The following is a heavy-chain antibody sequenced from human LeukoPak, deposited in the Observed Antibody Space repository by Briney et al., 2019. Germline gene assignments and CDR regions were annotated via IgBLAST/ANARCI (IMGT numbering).Heavy chain of an antibody. CDR1: GGSISSYY. V-gene: IGHV4-59*01. CDR3: ARGGLEWLTPYYYCMDV. CDR2: IYYSGST. D-gene: IGHD3-3*01. Sequence: SETLSLTCTVSGGSISSYYWSWIRQPPGKGLEWIGYIYYSGSTNYNPSLKSRVTISVDTSKNQFSLKLSSVTAADTAVYYCARGGLEWLTPYYYCMDVWGKGTTVTVSS. J-gene: IGHJ6*03.